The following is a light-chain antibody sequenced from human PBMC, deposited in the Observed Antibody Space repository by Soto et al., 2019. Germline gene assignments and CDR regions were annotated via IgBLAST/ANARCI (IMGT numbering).Light chain of an antibody. CDR2: AAS. CDR3: QQLNTYPYT. CDR1: QGISSY. Sequence: DIQLTQSPSFLSTSVGDRVTITCRASQGISSYFAWYQQKPGKAPKLLIYAASTLESGVPSRFSGSGSGTEFTLTINSLQPEDFATYYCQQLNTYPYTFGQGTKLEIK. J-gene: IGKJ2*01. V-gene: IGKV1-9*01.